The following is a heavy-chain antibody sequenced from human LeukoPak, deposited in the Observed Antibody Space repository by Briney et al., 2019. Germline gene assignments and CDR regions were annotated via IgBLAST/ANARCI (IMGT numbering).Heavy chain of an antibody. CDR3: ARDFAGGFDY. Sequence: GGSLRLSCAASGFTFTYAMSWVRQAPGKGLEWVSAISGRGSTTFYADSVKGRFTISKDISDNTVYLQMNSLRAEDTAVYYCARDFAGGFDYWGQGTLVTVSS. D-gene: IGHD3-16*01. J-gene: IGHJ4*02. CDR1: GFTFTYA. V-gene: IGHV3-23*01. CDR2: ISGRGSTT.